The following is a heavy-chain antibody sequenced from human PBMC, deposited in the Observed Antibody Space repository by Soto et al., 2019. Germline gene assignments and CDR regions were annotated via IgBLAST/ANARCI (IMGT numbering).Heavy chain of an antibody. CDR1: GFTFSIYA. Sequence: GGSLRLSCSASGFTFSIYAMHWVRQAPGKGLEYVSAVSTNGGTSYYADSVKGRFTISRDNSRNTLYLQMNSLRAEDTAVYYCAKDLRVVPAAINYYYYYYGMDVWGQGTTVTVSS. J-gene: IGHJ6*02. CDR2: VSTNGGTS. V-gene: IGHV3-64*04. D-gene: IGHD2-2*01. CDR3: AKDLRVVPAAINYYYYYYGMDV.